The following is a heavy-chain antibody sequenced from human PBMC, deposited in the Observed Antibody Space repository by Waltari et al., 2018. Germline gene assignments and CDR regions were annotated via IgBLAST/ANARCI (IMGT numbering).Heavy chain of an antibody. CDR3: ARAPHVAGPLH. V-gene: IGHV1-2*02. CDR2: INPNSGGT. Sequence: QVQLVQSGAEVKKPGASVKVSCKASGYTFTGYYMHWGRQAPGQGLEWMGWINPNSGGTNYAQKFQGRVTITADESTSTAYMELSSLRSEDTAVYYCARAPHVAGPLHWGQGTLVTVSS. CDR1: GYTFTGYY. J-gene: IGHJ4*02. D-gene: IGHD6-19*01.